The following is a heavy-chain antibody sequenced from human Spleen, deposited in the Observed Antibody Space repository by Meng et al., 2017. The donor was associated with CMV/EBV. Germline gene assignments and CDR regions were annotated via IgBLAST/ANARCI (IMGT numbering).Heavy chain of an antibody. CDR3: ARGEYCTGSSCYWDL. CDR2: INPDGGGT. D-gene: IGHD2/OR15-2a*01. Sequence: ASVQVSCKASGYTFIAYYIRWVRQAPGQGLEWLGWINPDGGGTSYLQKFQGRVTMTRDTSTSKAYKELRRLRSDETAVYYCARGEYCTGSSCYWDLWGQGTLVTVSS. V-gene: IGHV1-2*02. CDR1: GYTFIAYY. J-gene: IGHJ5*02.